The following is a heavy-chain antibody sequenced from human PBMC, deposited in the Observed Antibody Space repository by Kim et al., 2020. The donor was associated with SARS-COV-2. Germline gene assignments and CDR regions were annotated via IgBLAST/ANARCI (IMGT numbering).Heavy chain of an antibody. CDR3: ASATFKGLLAVFDY. D-gene: IGHD3-10*01. Sequence: SETLSLTCTVSGGSISSYYWSWIRQPPGKGLEWIGYIYYSGSTNYNPSLKSRVTISVDTSKNQFSLKLSSVTAADTAVYYCASATFKGLLAVFDYWGQGTLVTVSS. V-gene: IGHV4-59*01. CDR1: GGSISSYY. J-gene: IGHJ4*02. CDR2: IYYSGST.